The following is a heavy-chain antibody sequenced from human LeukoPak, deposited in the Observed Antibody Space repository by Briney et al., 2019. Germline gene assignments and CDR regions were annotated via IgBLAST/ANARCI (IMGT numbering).Heavy chain of an antibody. Sequence: TAGGSLRLSCATSGFTFSSHDVNWVRQAPGKGLEWVSSITGSSKSIDYADSVKGRFTISRDNSKNTLYLQMNSLRAEDTAVYYCAKRGIAVADYWGQGTLVTVSS. CDR3: AKRGIAVADY. CDR1: GFTFSSHD. D-gene: IGHD6-19*01. V-gene: IGHV3-21*01. CDR2: ITGSSKSI. J-gene: IGHJ4*02.